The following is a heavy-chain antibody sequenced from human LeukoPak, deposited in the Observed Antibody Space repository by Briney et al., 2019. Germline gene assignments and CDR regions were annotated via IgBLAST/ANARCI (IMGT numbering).Heavy chain of an antibody. Sequence: PGGSLRLSCAASGFTFSNYWMSWVRQAPGKGLEWVANIKQDGSEKYYVDSVKGRFTISRDNAKNSLYLQMNSLRDEDTAVYYCARDLNWKPNWFDPWGQGTLVTVSS. CDR1: GFTFSNYW. V-gene: IGHV3-7*01. J-gene: IGHJ5*02. CDR2: IKQDGSEK. CDR3: ARDLNWKPNWFDP. D-gene: IGHD1-20*01.